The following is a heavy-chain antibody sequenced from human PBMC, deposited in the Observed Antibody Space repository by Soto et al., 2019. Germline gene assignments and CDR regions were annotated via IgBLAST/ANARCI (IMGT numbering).Heavy chain of an antibody. Sequence: SQTLSLTCAISGDSVSSNSAAWNWIRQSPSRGLEWLGRTYYRSKWYNDYAVSVKSRITINPDTSKNQFSLQLNSVTPEDTAVYYCARVGGGTTVTPSYFDYWGQGTLVTVSS. D-gene: IGHD4-17*01. CDR3: ARVGGGTTVTPSYFDY. V-gene: IGHV6-1*01. CDR2: TYYRSKWYN. CDR1: GDSVSSNSAA. J-gene: IGHJ4*02.